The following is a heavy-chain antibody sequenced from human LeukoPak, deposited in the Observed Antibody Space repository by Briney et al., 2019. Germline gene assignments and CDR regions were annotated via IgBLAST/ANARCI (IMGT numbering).Heavy chain of an antibody. CDR2: INPNSGGT. CDR1: GYTFTGYY. D-gene: IGHD2-15*01. V-gene: IGHV1-2*02. Sequence: ASVKVSCKASGYTFTGYYMHWVRQAPGQGLEWMGWINPNSGGTNYAQKFQGRVTMTRDTSISTAYMELSRLRSDDTAVYYCARVDKDIVVVVAARGYYYYMDVWGKGTTVTVSS. CDR3: ARVDKDIVVVVAARGYYYYMDV. J-gene: IGHJ6*03.